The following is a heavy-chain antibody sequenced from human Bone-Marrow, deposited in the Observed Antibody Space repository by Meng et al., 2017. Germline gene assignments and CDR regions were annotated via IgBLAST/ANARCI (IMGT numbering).Heavy chain of an antibody. Sequence: GESLKISCAASGFTFSDYWMLWVRQAPGKGLEWVSGIHWNGGSTGYADSVKGRFTISRDNAENSLYLQMNSLRAEDTAVYYCASNTIFGVVIPYYYYGMDVWGQGTTVTVSS. CDR1: GFTFSDYW. V-gene: IGHV3-20*04. D-gene: IGHD3-3*01. J-gene: IGHJ6*02. CDR3: ASNTIFGVVIPYYYYGMDV. CDR2: IHWNGGST.